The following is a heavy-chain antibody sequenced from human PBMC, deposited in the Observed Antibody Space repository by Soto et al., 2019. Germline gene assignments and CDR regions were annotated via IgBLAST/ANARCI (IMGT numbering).Heavy chain of an antibody. D-gene: IGHD7-27*01. J-gene: IGHJ4*02. CDR1: GGSGITGSYH. CDR3: ARIGWGGDS. CDR2: IPNNGSP. V-gene: IGHV4-61*01. Sequence: QVQLQESGPGRVKPSETLSLTCSVSGGSGITGSYHWSWIRQPPGKGLEWIGFIPNNGSPDYNPSLKSRVVVSIDRSKNQFSLKVNSVTAADTAVYFCARIGWGGDSWGQGTLVTVSS.